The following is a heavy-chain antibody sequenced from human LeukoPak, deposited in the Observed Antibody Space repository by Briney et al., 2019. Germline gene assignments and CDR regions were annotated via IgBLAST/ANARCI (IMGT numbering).Heavy chain of an antibody. Sequence: GGSLRLSCAASGFTVSSNYMSWVRQAPGKGLEWGSIIYSGGSTYYAGSVKGRFTIPRDNSKNTLYLQMNSLRAEDTAVYYCAKGEDWQQLVHFWGQGTLVTVSS. CDR1: GFTVSSNY. V-gene: IGHV3-53*01. J-gene: IGHJ4*02. CDR2: IYSGGST. CDR3: AKGEDWQQLVHF. D-gene: IGHD6-13*01.